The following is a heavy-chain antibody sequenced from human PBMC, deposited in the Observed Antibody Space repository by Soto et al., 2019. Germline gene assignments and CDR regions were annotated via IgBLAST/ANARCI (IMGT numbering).Heavy chain of an antibody. CDR2: IYRSGKT. CDR3: ARDELLYYFDF. J-gene: IGHJ4*02. V-gene: IGHV4-38-2*02. Sequence: XGTLSLTCAVSGYSIRSGYYWCWIRQAPGKGLEWIGSIYRSGKTYYSPSLQSRVTISVDTSKNQLSLKLSSVTAADTAVYFCARDELLYYFDFWGRGTLVTVSS. D-gene: IGHD1-7*01. CDR1: GYSIRSGYY.